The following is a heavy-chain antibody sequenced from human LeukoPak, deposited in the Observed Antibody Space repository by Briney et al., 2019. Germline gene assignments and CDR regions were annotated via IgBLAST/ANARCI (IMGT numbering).Heavy chain of an antibody. J-gene: IGHJ4*02. V-gene: IGHV4-38-2*02. CDR1: GVSISNKY. D-gene: IGHD4-23*01. CDR2: IYHSGST. Sequence: SETLSLTCTVSGVSISNKYWGWIRQPPGKGLECIGSIYHSGSTYYNPSLKSRVTISVDTSKNQFSLNLSSVTAADTAMYYCARAVGTSRNFFDYWGQGTLVTVSS. CDR3: ARAVGTSRNFFDY.